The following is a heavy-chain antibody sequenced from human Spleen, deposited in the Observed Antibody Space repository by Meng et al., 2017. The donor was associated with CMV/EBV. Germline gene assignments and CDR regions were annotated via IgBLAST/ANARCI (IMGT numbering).Heavy chain of an antibody. CDR3: ARERGMGVSDY. J-gene: IGHJ4*02. V-gene: IGHV3-21*01. CDR1: GFIFSDDT. Sequence: CASSGFIFSDDTMDWFHRAAGRGLEWVSSISSTSSDLYYADSIKGRFTISRDNAEKSLFLQMNSLRADDTAVYYCARERGMGVSDYWGQGTLVTVSS. D-gene: IGHD1-26*01. CDR2: ISSTSSDL.